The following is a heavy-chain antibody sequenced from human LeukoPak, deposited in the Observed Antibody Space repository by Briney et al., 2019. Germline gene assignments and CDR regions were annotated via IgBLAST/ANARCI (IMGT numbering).Heavy chain of an antibody. CDR1: GFTFDHYT. J-gene: IGHJ4*02. Sequence: PGGSLRLSCAASGFTFDHYTMHWVRQAPGKGLEWVSLISWDGGSTYYADSMKGRFTISRDNSKNSLSLQMNSLRAEDTALYYCAKDGKNYFDYWGQGTLVTVSS. CDR3: AKDGKNYFDY. V-gene: IGHV3-43*01. CDR2: ISWDGGST.